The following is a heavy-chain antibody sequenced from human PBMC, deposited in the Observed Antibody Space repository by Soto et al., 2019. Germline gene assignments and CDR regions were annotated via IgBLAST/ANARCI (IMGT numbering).Heavy chain of an antibody. CDR2: IYPGDSDT. J-gene: IGHJ5*02. V-gene: IGHV5-51*01. Sequence: PXESLNISWRGSGYSFPSYWIGWVRQMPGEGLEWMGIIYPGDSDTRYSPSFQGQVTISADKSISTAYLQWSSLKASDTAMYYCARHPGIAAAGIDNWFDPWGQGTLVTVS. CDR3: ARHPGIAAAGIDNWFDP. CDR1: GYSFPSYW. D-gene: IGHD6-13*01.